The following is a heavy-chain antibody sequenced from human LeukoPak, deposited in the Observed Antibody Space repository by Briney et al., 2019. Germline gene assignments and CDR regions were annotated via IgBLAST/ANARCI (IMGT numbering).Heavy chain of an antibody. V-gene: IGHV4-59*01. CDR3: ARCPSLDSSTWKTPAAHVDL. CDR2: IYYSGGT. Sequence: SETLSLTCTVSGGSISSFYWSWIRQPPGKGLEWIGNIYYSGGTNYNPSLESRVSISLDTSKAQIFLKLRSVTAADTALYYCARCPSLDSSTWKTPAAHVDLWGRGTVVIVSS. D-gene: IGHD6-13*01. CDR1: GGSISSFY. J-gene: IGHJ2*01.